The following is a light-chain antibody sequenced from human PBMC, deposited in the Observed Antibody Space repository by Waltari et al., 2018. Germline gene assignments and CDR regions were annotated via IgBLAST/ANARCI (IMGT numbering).Light chain of an antibody. CDR1: SSDVGGYNY. Sequence: QSALTQPASVSGSPGQSITISCTGTSSDVGGYNYVSWYQQHPGKAPKLMIYDVSPRPSGVANRFSGSRSGNTASLTIAGLQTEDEADYYCSSDTSSDKGVFGTGTKVTVL. V-gene: IGLV2-14*03. CDR2: DVS. J-gene: IGLJ1*01. CDR3: SSDTSSDKGV.